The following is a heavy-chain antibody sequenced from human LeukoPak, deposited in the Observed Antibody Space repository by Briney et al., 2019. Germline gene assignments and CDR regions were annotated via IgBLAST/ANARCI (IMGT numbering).Heavy chain of an antibody. CDR2: ISSNSSYI. CDR3: ARGGYSYGSDPYYYYGMDV. CDR1: GFTFSSDS. J-gene: IGHJ6*02. D-gene: IGHD5-12*01. Sequence: PGGSLRLSCAASGFTFSSDSMNWVRQAPGKGLEWVSSISSNSSYIYYADSVGGRFTISRDNAKNSVYLQMNSLRADDTAVYYCARGGYSYGSDPYYYYGMDVWGQGTTVTVSS. V-gene: IGHV3-21*01.